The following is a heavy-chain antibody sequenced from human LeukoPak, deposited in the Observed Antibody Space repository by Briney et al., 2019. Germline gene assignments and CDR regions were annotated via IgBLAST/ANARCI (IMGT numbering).Heavy chain of an antibody. J-gene: IGHJ6*03. CDR2: ISYSGTT. CDR3: ARDFSSSSTVYYYYYMDA. Sequence: PSETLSLTCTVSGGSISSRPYYWGWVRQPPGKGLEWIGTISYSGTTYYSPSLKSRVTISLDTSKNQFSLKLSSVTAADTAIYYCARDFSSSSTVYYYYYMDAWGKGTTVTVSS. D-gene: IGHD6-6*01. CDR1: GGSISSRPYY. V-gene: IGHV4-39*07.